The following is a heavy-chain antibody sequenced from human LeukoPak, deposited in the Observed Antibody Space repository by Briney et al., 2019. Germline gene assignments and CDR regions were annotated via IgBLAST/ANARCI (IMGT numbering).Heavy chain of an antibody. Sequence: ASVRVSYKASGHTFTVYYMHWVRHARGQGLEWMGWINPNSGCTNYAQKFQGRVTMTRDTSISTAYMELSRLRSDDTAVYYCASSYSSSWYDYWGQGTLVTVSS. CDR3: ASSYSSSWYDY. CDR1: GHTFTVYY. D-gene: IGHD6-13*01. CDR2: INPNSGCT. J-gene: IGHJ4*02. V-gene: IGHV1-2*02.